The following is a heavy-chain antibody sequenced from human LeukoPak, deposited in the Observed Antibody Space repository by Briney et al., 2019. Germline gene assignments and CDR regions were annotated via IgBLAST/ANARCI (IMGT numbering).Heavy chain of an antibody. CDR1: GCSFSTYW. D-gene: IGHD1-26*01. J-gene: IGHJ4*02. V-gene: IGHV5-51*01. CDR3: ARLAGSGTYHPLDY. CDR2: IYPADSDT. Sequence: HGESLKISCEGSGCSFSTYWIAWVRQMPGKGLEWMGIIYPADSDTRYSPSFQGQVTVSADKSSATAYLHWSSLKASDTAMYYCARLAGSGTYHPLDYWGQGTLVTVSS.